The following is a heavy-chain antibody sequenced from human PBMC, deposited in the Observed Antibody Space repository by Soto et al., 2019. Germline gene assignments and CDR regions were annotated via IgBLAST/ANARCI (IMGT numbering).Heavy chain of an antibody. J-gene: IGHJ6*03. CDR1: GGSISSSSYY. D-gene: IGHD3-3*01. CDR3: ARGGYDFWSGYYSNYYYYMDV. V-gene: IGHV4-39*01. CDR2: IYYSGST. Sequence: QLQLQESGPGLVKPSETLSLTCTVSGGSISSSSYYWGWIRQPPGKGLEWIGSIYYSGSTYYNPSLKSRVTRSVDTSKNQFSLKLSSVTAADTAVYYCARGGYDFWSGYYSNYYYYMDVWGKGTTVTVSS.